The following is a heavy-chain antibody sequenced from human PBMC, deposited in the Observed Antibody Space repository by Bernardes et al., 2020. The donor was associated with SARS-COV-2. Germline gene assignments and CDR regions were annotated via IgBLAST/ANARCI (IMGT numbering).Heavy chain of an antibody. V-gene: IGHV4-39*01. CDR1: GDSMRRSAYY. J-gene: IGHJ4*02. CDR2: VYNSGNT. CDR3: GRWPFDY. Sequence: SETLSLTCTVSGDSMRRSAYYWVWVRQPPGKGLEWLGSVYNSGNTYYSPSLQSRVAMSIDTSKNVFSLTLTSVTAPDTAVYYCGRWPFDYWGQGILVTVSS.